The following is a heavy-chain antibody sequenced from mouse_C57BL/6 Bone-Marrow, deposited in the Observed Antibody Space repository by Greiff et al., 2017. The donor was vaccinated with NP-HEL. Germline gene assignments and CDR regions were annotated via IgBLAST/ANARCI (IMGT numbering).Heavy chain of an antibody. D-gene: IGHD2-1*01. J-gene: IGHJ4*01. CDR1: GFSLTSYG. Sequence: VQLQQSGPGLVAPSQSLSITCTVSGFSLTSYGVHWVRQPPGKGLEWLVVIWSDGSTTYNSALKSRLSISKDNSKSQVFLKMNSLQTDDTAMYYCARHDGNWNAMDYWGQGTSVTVSS. CDR2: IWSDGST. CDR3: ARHDGNWNAMDY. V-gene: IGHV2-6-1*01.